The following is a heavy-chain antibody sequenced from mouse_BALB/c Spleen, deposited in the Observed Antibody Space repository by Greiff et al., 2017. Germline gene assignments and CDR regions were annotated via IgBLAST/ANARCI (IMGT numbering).Heavy chain of an antibody. CDR2: ISYSGST. D-gene: IGHD2-1*01. CDR3: ARGNHQAWFAY. Sequence: EVQLQESGPGLVKPSQSLSLTCTVTGYSITSDYAWNWIRQFPGNKLEWMGYISYSGSTSYNPSLKSRISITRDTSKNQFFLQLNSVTTEDTATYYCARGNHQAWFAYWGQGTLVTVSA. J-gene: IGHJ3*01. V-gene: IGHV3-2*02. CDR1: GYSITSDYA.